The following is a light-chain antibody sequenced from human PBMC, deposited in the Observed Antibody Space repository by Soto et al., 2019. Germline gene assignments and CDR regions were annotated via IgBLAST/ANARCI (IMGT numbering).Light chain of an antibody. Sequence: EIVMTQSPATLSVSPGERATLYCRASQSVSIKLAWYQQKPGQAPRLLIYGAFSRATGIPARFSGSGSGTDFTLTISSLEPEDFAVYYCQQRSNWPPITFGQGTRLEI. J-gene: IGKJ5*01. CDR2: GAF. CDR1: QSVSIK. V-gene: IGKV3-11*01. CDR3: QQRSNWPPIT.